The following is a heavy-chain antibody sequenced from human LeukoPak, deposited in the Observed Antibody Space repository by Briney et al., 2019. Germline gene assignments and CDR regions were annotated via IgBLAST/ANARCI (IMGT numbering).Heavy chain of an antibody. D-gene: IGHD1-14*01. CDR2: IKQDGSEK. Sequence: GGSLRLSCAASGFTFSSYWMSWVRQAPGKGLELAANIKQDGSEKYYVDSVKGRFAISRDNAKNSLYLQMNSLRAEDTAVYYCARNQRRLDYWGQGTLVTVSS. V-gene: IGHV3-7*01. J-gene: IGHJ4*02. CDR1: GFTFSSYW. CDR3: ARNQRRLDY.